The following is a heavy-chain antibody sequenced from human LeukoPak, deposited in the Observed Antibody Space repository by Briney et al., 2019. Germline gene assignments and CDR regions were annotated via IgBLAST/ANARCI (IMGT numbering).Heavy chain of an antibody. D-gene: IGHD3-10*01. CDR1: GFTFNTHG. J-gene: IGHJ4*02. Sequence: GRSLRLSCAASGFTFNTHGMHWVRQAPGKGLEWVSAISGSARSTYYADSVKGRFTISRDNSKNTLYLQMNSLRAEDTAVYYCAKDPMVRGLTYDNWGQGTLVTVSS. CDR2: ISGSARST. CDR3: AKDPMVRGLTYDN. V-gene: IGHV3-23*01.